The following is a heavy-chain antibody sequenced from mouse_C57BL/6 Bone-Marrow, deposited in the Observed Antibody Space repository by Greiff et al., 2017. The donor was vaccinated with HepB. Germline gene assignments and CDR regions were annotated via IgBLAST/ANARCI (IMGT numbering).Heavy chain of an antibody. CDR2: INPSSGYT. CDR1: GYTFTSYW. J-gene: IGHJ4*01. V-gene: IGHV1-7*01. CDR3: TRGGTMVKTRAMDY. D-gene: IGHD2-2*01. Sequence: QVQLQQSGAELTKPGASVKLSCKASGYTFTSYWMHWVKQRPGQGLEWIGYINPSSGYTKYNQKFKDKATLTADKSSSTAYMELRSLTSEDSAVYYCTRGGTMVKTRAMDYWGQGTSVTVSS.